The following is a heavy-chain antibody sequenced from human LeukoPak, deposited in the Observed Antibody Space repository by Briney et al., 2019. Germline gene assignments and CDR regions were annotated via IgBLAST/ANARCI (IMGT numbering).Heavy chain of an antibody. CDR2: IYYSGST. Sequence: PSETLSLTCTVSGGSISSYYWSWIRQPPGKGLEWIGYIYYSGSTNYNPSLKSRVTISVDTSKNQFSLKLSSVTAADTAVYYCARGFSADNFDYWGQGTLVTVSS. V-gene: IGHV4-59*01. CDR3: ARGFSADNFDY. J-gene: IGHJ4*02. CDR1: GGSISSYY. D-gene: IGHD6-13*01.